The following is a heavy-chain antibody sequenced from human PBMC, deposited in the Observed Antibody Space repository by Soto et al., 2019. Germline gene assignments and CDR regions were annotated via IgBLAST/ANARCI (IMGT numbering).Heavy chain of an antibody. CDR3: ARAGGRVYYYGMDV. J-gene: IGHJ6*02. D-gene: IGHD2-15*01. V-gene: IGHV4-30-4*01. CDR2: IYSGGST. CDR1: GGSISSGDYY. Sequence: SETLSLTCTVSGGSISSGDYYWSWIRQPPGKGLEWIGYIYSGGSTYYNRSLKSRVTISVGTSKNQFSLKLSSVTVADTAVYYCARAGGRVYYYGMDVWGQGTTVTVSS.